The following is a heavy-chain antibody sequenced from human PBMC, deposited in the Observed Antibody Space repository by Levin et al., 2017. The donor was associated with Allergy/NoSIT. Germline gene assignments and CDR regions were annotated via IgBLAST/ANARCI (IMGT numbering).Heavy chain of an antibody. CDR1: GGSISSYY. D-gene: IGHD3-16*02. CDR2: IYYSGSI. Sequence: SETLSLTCTVSGGSISSYYWSWIRQSPGKGLEWIGHIYYSGSINYNPSLKSRVTMSIDTSKNQLSLKVSSVTAADTAVYSCARGLGETSRYTHGYWGQGTLVTVSS. CDR3: ARGLGETSRYTHGY. V-gene: IGHV4-59*01. J-gene: IGHJ4*02.